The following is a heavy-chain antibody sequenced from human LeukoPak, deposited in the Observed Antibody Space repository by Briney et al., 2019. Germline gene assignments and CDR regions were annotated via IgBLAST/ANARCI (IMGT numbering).Heavy chain of an antibody. D-gene: IGHD2-21*02. V-gene: IGHV4-39*07. CDR1: GGSISSSSYY. J-gene: IGHJ4*02. CDR2: VYYSGSA. CDR3: GRDLHCGGACSADF. Sequence: PSETLSLTCTVSGGSISSSSYYWGWIRQPPGKWLEWIGSVYYSGSAYYNPSLKSRATISVDTSKNQFSLKLSSVTPAEPAVYYCGRDLHCGGACSADFWGKGNPVTVSS.